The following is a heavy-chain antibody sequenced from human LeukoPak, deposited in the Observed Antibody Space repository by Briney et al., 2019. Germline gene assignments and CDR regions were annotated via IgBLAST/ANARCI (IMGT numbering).Heavy chain of an antibody. CDR2: IYYSGST. D-gene: IGHD3-9*01. CDR1: GGSISSSSYY. J-gene: IGHJ6*03. V-gene: IGHV4-39*07. CDR3: ARDSPTYYDILTGYLPHYYYYYMDV. Sequence: SETLSLTCTVSGGSISSSSYYWGWIRQPPGKGLEWIGSIYYSGSTYYNPSLKSRVTVSVDTSKNQFSLKLSSVTAADTAVYYCARDSPTYYDILTGYLPHYYYYYMDVWGKGTTVTISS.